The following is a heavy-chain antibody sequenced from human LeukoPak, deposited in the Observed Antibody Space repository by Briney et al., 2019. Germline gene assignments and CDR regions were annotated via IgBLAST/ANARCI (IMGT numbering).Heavy chain of an antibody. CDR3: VRQAVAGFDC. V-gene: IGHV3-74*03. Sequence: HPGGSLRLSCAASGFTFSSNWMHWIRQALGKGLLWVPRINGDGSSTLYADSVKGRFTISRDNAKNTLYLQMNSLISEDTAVYYCVRQAVAGFDCWGQGTLVTISS. D-gene: IGHD6-19*01. CDR1: GFTFSSNW. J-gene: IGHJ4*02. CDR2: INGDGSST.